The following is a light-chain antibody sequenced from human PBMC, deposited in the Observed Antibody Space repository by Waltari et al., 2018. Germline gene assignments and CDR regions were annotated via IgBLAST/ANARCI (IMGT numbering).Light chain of an antibody. CDR2: KAS. CDR3: QQYNSYHIFT. Sequence: DIQMTQSPSTLSASVGDRVTITCRASQNINSWLAEYQQKPGKAPKLLIYKASSLETGGPSRFSGNESGTEFTLTINSLQPDDFATYYCQQYNSYHIFTFGPGTKVEI. CDR1: QNINSW. V-gene: IGKV1-5*03. J-gene: IGKJ3*01.